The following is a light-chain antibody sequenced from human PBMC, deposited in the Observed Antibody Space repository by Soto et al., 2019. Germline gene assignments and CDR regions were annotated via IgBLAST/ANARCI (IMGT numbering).Light chain of an antibody. V-gene: IGKV3-15*01. J-gene: IGKJ4*01. Sequence: EIVMTQSPATLSVSPGERATLSCRASQTVSNNLAWYQQQPGQAPRLLIYGASTRATGIPARFSGSGSGTEFTLIISSLQSEDFAVYYCQQYYEWVTFGGGTKVEIK. CDR3: QQYYEWVT. CDR1: QTVSNN. CDR2: GAS.